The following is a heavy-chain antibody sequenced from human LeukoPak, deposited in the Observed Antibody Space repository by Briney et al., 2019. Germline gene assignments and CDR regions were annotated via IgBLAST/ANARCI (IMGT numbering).Heavy chain of an antibody. J-gene: IGHJ4*02. CDR2: INGNGGST. D-gene: IGHD6-13*01. CDR3: SAAAGFADLDY. Sequence: GGSLRLSCAASGFTFDNYGMSWVRQVPGKGLEWVSSINGNGGSTAYADSVKGRFTISRDNAKNSLYLQMNSLRAEDTALYFCSAAAGFADLDYWGQGTLVTVSS. V-gene: IGHV3-20*04. CDR1: GFTFDNYG.